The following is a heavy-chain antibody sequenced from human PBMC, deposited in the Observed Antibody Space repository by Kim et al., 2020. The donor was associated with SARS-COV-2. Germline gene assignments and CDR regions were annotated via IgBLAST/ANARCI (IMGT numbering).Heavy chain of an antibody. J-gene: IGHJ3*02. CDR1: GGTFSSYA. V-gene: IGHV1-69*13. CDR2: IIPIFGTA. CDR3: ARAVTTTKEIYDYVWGSYFDAFDI. Sequence: SVKVSCKASGGTFSSYAISWVRQAPGQGLEWMGGIIPIFGTANYAQKFQGRVTITADESTSTAYMELSSLRSEDTAVYYCARAVTTTKEIYDYVWGSYFDAFDIWGQGTMVTVSS. D-gene: IGHD3-16*01.